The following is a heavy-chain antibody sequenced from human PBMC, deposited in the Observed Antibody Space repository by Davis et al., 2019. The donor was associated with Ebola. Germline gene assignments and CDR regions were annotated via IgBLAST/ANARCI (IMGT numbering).Heavy chain of an antibody. Sequence: GESLKISCAASGFTFSSYAMHWVRQAPGKGLEWVAVISYDGSNKYYADSVKGRFTISRDNSKNTLYLQMNSLRAEDTAVYYCARDNGVNYDILTGYFDYWGQGTLVTVSS. J-gene: IGHJ4*02. D-gene: IGHD3-9*01. V-gene: IGHV3-30-3*01. CDR2: ISYDGSNK. CDR3: ARDNGVNYDILTGYFDY. CDR1: GFTFSSYA.